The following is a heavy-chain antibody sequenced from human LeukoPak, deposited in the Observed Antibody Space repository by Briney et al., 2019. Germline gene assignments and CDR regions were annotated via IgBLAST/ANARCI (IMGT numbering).Heavy chain of an antibody. D-gene: IGHD1-20*01. CDR2: IIPILGIA. CDR3: AGAAYNWNDYYYYGMDV. Sequence: SVKVSCKASGGTFSSYTISWVRQAPGQGLEWMGRIIPILGIANYAQKFQGRVTTTADKSTSTAYMELSSLRSEDTAVYYCAGAAYNWNDYYYYGMDVWGQGTTVTVSS. J-gene: IGHJ6*02. CDR1: GGTFSSYT. V-gene: IGHV1-69*02.